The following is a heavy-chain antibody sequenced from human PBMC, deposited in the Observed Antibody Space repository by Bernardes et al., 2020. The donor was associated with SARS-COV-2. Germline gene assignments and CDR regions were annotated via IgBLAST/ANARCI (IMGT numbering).Heavy chain of an antibody. CDR1: GFTFSSYG. CDR3: ANYLLWFGELSY. Sequence: GGSLRLSCAASGFTFSSYGMHWVRQAPGKGLEWVAVISYDGSNKYYADSVKGRFTISRDNSKNTLNLQMNSLRAEDTAVYYCANYLLWFGELSYWGQGTLVTVSS. CDR2: ISYDGSNK. D-gene: IGHD3-10*01. J-gene: IGHJ4*02. V-gene: IGHV3-30*18.